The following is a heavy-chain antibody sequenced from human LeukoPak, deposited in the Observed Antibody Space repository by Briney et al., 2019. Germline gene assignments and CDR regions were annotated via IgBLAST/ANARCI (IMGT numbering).Heavy chain of an antibody. Sequence: TSETLSLTCTVSGGSISSYYWSWLRQPPGKGLEWIGYIYYSGSTNYNPSLKSRVTISVDTSKNQFSLKLSSVTAADTAVYYCAREGSSWYSADYWGQGTLVTVSS. J-gene: IGHJ4*02. CDR2: IYYSGST. V-gene: IGHV4-59*01. D-gene: IGHD6-13*01. CDR1: GGSISSYY. CDR3: AREGSSWYSADY.